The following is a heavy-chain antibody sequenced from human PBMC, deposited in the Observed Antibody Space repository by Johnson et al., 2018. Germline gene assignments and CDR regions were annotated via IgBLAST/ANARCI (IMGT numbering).Heavy chain of an antibody. CDR2: IKSKTDGGTT. CDR3: TTDRCSGGSCYSYYYYGMDV. J-gene: IGHJ6*02. CDR1: GFTFSSYW. Sequence: VQLVESGGGLVQPGGSLRLSCAASGFTFSSYWMSWVRQAPGKGLEWVGRIKSKTDGGTTDYAAPVKGRFTISRDDSKNTLYLQMNSLKTEDTAVYYCTTDRCSGGSCYSYYYYGMDVWGQGTTVTVSS. D-gene: IGHD2-15*01. V-gene: IGHV3-15*01.